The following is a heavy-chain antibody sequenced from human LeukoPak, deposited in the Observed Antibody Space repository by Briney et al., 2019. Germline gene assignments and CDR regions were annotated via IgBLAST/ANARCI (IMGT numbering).Heavy chain of an antibody. Sequence: PSETLSLTCTVSGGSISSGGYYWSWIRQHPGKGLEWIGYIYYSGSTYYNPSLKSRVTISVDTSKNQFSLKLSSVTAADTAVYYCARDANRSFDYWGQGPLVTVSS. CDR2: IYYSGST. CDR3: ARDANRSFDY. V-gene: IGHV4-31*03. J-gene: IGHJ4*02. D-gene: IGHD1/OR15-1a*01. CDR1: GGSISSGGYY.